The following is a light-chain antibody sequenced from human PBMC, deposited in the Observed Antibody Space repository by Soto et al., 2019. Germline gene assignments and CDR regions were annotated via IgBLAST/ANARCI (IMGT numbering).Light chain of an antibody. CDR2: DTS. CDR1: QSVSSSY. J-gene: IGKJ2*01. V-gene: IGKV3-15*01. Sequence: EIVLTQSPATLSLSPGERATLSCRASQSVSSSYLAWYQQKPRQAPRLLIYDTSTRATGIPARFSGSGSGTDFTLTISSLQSEDFAIYYCQQYNIWPYTFGQGTKVDIK. CDR3: QQYNIWPYT.